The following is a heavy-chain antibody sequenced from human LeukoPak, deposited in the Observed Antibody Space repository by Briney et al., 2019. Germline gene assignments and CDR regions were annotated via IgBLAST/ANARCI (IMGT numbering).Heavy chain of an antibody. CDR1: GITFSSYG. V-gene: IGHV3-30*02. J-gene: IGHJ4*02. Sequence: GGSLRLSCAASGITFSSYGMHWVRQAPGKGLEWVAFIRYDGSNKYYADSVKGRFTISRDNSKNTLYLQMNSLRAEDTAVYYCARAGAAAGTGYFDYWGQGTLITVSS. D-gene: IGHD6-13*01. CDR3: ARAGAAAGTGYFDY. CDR2: IRYDGSNK.